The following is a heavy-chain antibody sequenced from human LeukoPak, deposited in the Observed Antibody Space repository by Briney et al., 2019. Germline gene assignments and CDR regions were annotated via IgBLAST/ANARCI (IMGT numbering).Heavy chain of an antibody. CDR2: IYSGGST. CDR1: GFTVSSNY. CDR3: ASASTMVPNYYGMDV. Sequence: GGSLRLSCAASGFTVSSNYMSWVRQAPGKGLEWVSVIYSGGSTYHADSVKGRFTISRDNSKNTLYLQMNSLRAEDTAVYYCASASTMVPNYYGMDVWGQGTTVTVSS. V-gene: IGHV3-53*01. D-gene: IGHD3-10*01. J-gene: IGHJ6*02.